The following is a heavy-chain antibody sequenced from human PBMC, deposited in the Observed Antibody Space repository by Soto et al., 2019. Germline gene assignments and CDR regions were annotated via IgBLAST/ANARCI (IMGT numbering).Heavy chain of an antibody. V-gene: IGHV3-53*01. J-gene: IGHJ4*02. D-gene: IGHD2-15*01. CDR2: IYAGGDT. Sequence: PWGSLVVACAASGFSVSDNYVNWVRQAPGKGLEWVSVIYAGGDTFYADSVKGRFTISRDTSENMVYLQMRSLTVEDTAVYHCARGLGFCSGGACYEYWGQGTVVTVSS. CDR1: GFSVSDNY. CDR3: ARGLGFCSGGACYEY.